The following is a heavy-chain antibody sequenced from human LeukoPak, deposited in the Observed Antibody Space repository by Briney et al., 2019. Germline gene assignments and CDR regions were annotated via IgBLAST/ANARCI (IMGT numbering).Heavy chain of an antibody. CDR1: GGSISSGSYY. D-gene: IGHD7-27*01. J-gene: IGHJ6*02. Sequence: SQTLSLTCTVSGGSISSGSYYWSWIRQPAGKGLEWIGYIYYSGSTNYNPSLKSRVTISVDTSKNQFSLKLSSVTAADTAVYYCARGTWGEYYYYYGMDVWGQGTTVTVSS. CDR2: IYYSGST. V-gene: IGHV4-61*10. CDR3: ARGTWGEYYYYYGMDV.